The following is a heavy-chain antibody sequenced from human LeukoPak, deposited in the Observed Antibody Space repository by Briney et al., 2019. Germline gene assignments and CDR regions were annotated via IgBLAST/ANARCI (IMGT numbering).Heavy chain of an antibody. CDR3: ARGDQLLPFSYFDY. CDR1: GFTFSSYG. Sequence: PGGSLRLSCAAAGFTFSSYGMRWVRQAPGKGREWVAGIWYDGSNKYYADFVKGRFTISRDNSKNTLYLQMNSLRAEDTAVYYCARGDQLLPFSYFDYWGQGTLVTVSS. D-gene: IGHD2-2*01. V-gene: IGHV3-33*01. CDR2: IWYDGSNK. J-gene: IGHJ4*02.